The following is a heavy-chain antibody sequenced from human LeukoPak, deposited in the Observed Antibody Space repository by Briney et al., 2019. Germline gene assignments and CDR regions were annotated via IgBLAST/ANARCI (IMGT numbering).Heavy chain of an antibody. D-gene: IGHD1-26*01. V-gene: IGHV3-53*01. J-gene: IGHJ3*02. CDR2: IYSEGST. CDR3: ASRSGSYYIHAFDI. CDR1: GFTVSSNY. Sequence: GGSLRLSCAASGFTVSSNYMSWVRQAPGKELEWVAVIYSEGSTYYADSVKGRFTISRHNSRNTLYLQMTSLRAEDTAMYYCASRSGSYYIHAFDIWGQGTVVTVSS.